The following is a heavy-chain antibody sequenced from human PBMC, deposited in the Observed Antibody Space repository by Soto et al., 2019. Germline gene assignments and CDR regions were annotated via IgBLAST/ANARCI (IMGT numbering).Heavy chain of an antibody. CDR2: ISYDGSNK. V-gene: IGHV3-30*18. CDR3: AKVESPYSSSWSRDYFDY. Sequence: GGSLRLSCAASGFTFSNYGMHWVRQAPGKGLEWVAVISYDGSNKYYADSVKGRFTISRDNSKNTLYLQMNSLRAEDTAVYYCAKVESPYSSSWSRDYFDYWGQGTLVTVSS. CDR1: GFTFSNYG. J-gene: IGHJ4*02. D-gene: IGHD6-13*01.